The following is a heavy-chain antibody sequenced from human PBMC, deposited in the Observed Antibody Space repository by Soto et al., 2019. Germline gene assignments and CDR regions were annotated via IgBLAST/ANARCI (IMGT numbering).Heavy chain of an antibody. CDR2: INTKTGDT. D-gene: IGHD3-9*01. J-gene: IGHJ3*02. Sequence: QVQLVQSGAEVKKPGASVKVSCKASGYIFTGYYIQWVRQAPGQGLEWMGWINTKTGDTKYAQKFQGRVTMTRDTSINTAYMEVSRLRSDDTAVYYCATDKVAFDMWGQGTMVTVSS. CDR3: ATDKVAFDM. CDR1: GYIFTGYY. V-gene: IGHV1-2*02.